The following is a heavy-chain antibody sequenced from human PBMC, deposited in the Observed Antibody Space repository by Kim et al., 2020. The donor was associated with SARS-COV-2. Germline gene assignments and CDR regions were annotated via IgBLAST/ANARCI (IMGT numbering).Heavy chain of an antibody. CDR2: ISSSSSYI. D-gene: IGHD1-7*01. CDR3: ARVGINNWNYFAFDI. CDR1: GFTFSSYS. J-gene: IGHJ3*02. V-gene: IGHV3-21*01. Sequence: GGSLRLSCAASGFTFSSYSMNWVRQAPGKGLEWVSSISSSSSYIYYADSVKGRFTISRDNAKNSLYLQMNSLRAEDTAVYYCARVGINNWNYFAFDIWGQGTMVTVSS.